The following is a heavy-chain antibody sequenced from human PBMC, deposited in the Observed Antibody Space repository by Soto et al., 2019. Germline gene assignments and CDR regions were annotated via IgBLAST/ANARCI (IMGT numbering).Heavy chain of an antibody. Sequence: GGSLRPSCTASGFTFSSYAMHWVRQAPGKGLEYVSAISSNGGSTYYANSVKGRFTIARDNSKNTLYLQMGSLRADDMAVYYFARDGALYYGGAFDIWGQGTMVTVSS. CDR1: GFTFSSYA. CDR3: ARDGALYYGGAFDI. J-gene: IGHJ3*02. D-gene: IGHD3-22*01. V-gene: IGHV3-64*01. CDR2: ISSNGGST.